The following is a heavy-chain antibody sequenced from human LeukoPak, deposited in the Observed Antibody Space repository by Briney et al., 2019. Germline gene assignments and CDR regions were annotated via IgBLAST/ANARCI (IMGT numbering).Heavy chain of an antibody. Sequence: PGGSLRLSCAASGFTFSNFAMTWVRQAPGKGLEWVSSISASGNNTYYADSVKGRFTISRDKSTEKLYLQMNSLRAEDTAVYFCAKGDCSSTNCYPDYWGQGILVTVSS. J-gene: IGHJ4*02. CDR2: ISASGNNT. V-gene: IGHV3-23*01. CDR3: AKGDCSSTNCYPDY. CDR1: GFTFSNFA. D-gene: IGHD2-2*01.